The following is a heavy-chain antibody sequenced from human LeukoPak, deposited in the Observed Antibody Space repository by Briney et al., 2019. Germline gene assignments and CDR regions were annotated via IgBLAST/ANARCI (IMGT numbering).Heavy chain of an antibody. J-gene: IGHJ4*02. CDR2: ISSSSSYI. CDR3: ARFITVTNKTDLARDY. Sequence: PGGSLRLSCAASGFIFSSYSMNWVRQAPGKGLEWVSSISSSSSYIYYADSVKGRFTISRDNSKNTLYLQMNSLRAEDTAVYYCARFITVTNKTDLARDYWGQGTLVTVSS. CDR1: GFIFSSYS. D-gene: IGHD4-17*01. V-gene: IGHV3-21*01.